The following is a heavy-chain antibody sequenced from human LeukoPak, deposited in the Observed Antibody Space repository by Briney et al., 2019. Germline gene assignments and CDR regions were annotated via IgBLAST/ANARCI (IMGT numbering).Heavy chain of an antibody. Sequence: SETRSLTCTVSGGSISSYYWSWIRQPPGKGLEWIGYIYYSGSTNYNPSLKSLVTISVDTSKNQFSLKLSSVTAADTAVYYCARGDYDILTGYPNHFDYWGQGTLVTVSS. D-gene: IGHD3-9*01. J-gene: IGHJ4*02. CDR2: IYYSGST. V-gene: IGHV4-59*01. CDR1: GGSISSYY. CDR3: ARGDYDILTGYPNHFDY.